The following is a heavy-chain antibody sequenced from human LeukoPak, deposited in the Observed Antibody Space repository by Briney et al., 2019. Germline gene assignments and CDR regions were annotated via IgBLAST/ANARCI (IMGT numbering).Heavy chain of an antibody. J-gene: IGHJ3*02. D-gene: IGHD3-22*01. V-gene: IGHV4-59*11. CDR1: GGSISSHY. Sequence: SETLSLTCTVSGGSISSHYWSWIRQPPGKGLEWIGYIYYSGSTNYNPSLKSRVTISVDTSKNQFSLKLSSVTAADTAVYYCARDLVLYDSSGYYYEGGAFDIWGQGTMVTVSS. CDR2: IYYSGST. CDR3: ARDLVLYDSSGYYYEGGAFDI.